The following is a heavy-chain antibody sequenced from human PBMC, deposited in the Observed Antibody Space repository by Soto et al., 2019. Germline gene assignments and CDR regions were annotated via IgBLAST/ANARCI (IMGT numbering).Heavy chain of an antibody. Sequence: GESLKISCKGSGYNFTRYWIAWVRQMPGKGPEWMGIIHPGDSDTRYSPSFEGLITISADKSISAAYLQWSSLKASDTAMYYCGSRGGYEGGRGCYFDLGGRATLVTVSS. V-gene: IGHV5-51*01. CDR1: GYNFTRYW. CDR2: IHPGDSDT. J-gene: IGHJ2*01. D-gene: IGHD5-12*01. CDR3: GSRGGYEGGRGCYFDL.